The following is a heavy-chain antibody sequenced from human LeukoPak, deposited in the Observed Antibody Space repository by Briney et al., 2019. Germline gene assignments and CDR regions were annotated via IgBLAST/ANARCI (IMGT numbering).Heavy chain of an antibody. CDR1: GGPISSSF. CDR3: ARRGANSGSYSHFDL. J-gene: IGHJ2*01. CDR2: IYYRGST. D-gene: IGHD1-26*01. V-gene: IGHV4-59*01. Sequence: SETLSLTCTVSGGPISSSFWSWIRQPPGKGLEWIGHIYYRGSTNYNPSLKSRVTISVDTSKNQFSLKLSSVTAADTAVYSCARRGANSGSYSHFDLWGRGTLVTVSA.